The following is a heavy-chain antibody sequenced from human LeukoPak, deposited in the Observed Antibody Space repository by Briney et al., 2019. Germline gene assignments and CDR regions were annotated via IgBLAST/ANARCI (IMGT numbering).Heavy chain of an antibody. V-gene: IGHV1-46*01. CDR3: ARDNEDVVVVPDYGMDV. J-gene: IGHJ6*02. CDR2: INPSGGST. Sequence: ASVKVSCKASGYTFTSYYMHWVRQAPGQGLEWMGIINPSGGSTSYAQKFQGRVTMTRDTSTSTVYMEVSSQRSEDTAVYFCARDNEDVVVVPDYGMDVWGQGTTVTVSS. D-gene: IGHD2-2*01. CDR1: GYTFTSYY.